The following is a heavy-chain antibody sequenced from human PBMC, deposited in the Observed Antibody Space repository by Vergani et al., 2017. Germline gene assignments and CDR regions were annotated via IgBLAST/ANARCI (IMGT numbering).Heavy chain of an antibody. Sequence: QVQLQESGPGQVKPSQTLSLTCVVNGGSFTSYHWTWIRQSPGEGLEWVGDIDHTGRPDYNPSLKSRLTMSVDKSRNQFSLTLNSVTATDTAIYFCARVNTETNGHLYYYYYMDVWGQGTAVTVS. D-gene: IGHD4-11*01. CDR2: IDHTGRP. V-gene: IGHV4-34*09. CDR3: ARVNTETNGHLYYYYYMDV. CDR1: GGSFTSYH. J-gene: IGHJ6*03.